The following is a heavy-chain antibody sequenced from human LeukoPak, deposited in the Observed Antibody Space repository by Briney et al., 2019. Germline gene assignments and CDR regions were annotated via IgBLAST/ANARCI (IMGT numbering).Heavy chain of an antibody. D-gene: IGHD1-26*01. V-gene: IGHV4-34*01. CDR2: INHSGGT. CDR3: AREGGANLIDY. CDR1: GGTFSGYY. J-gene: IGHJ4*02. Sequence: SETLSLTCAVYGGTFSGYYWSWIRQPPGKGLEWIGEINHSGGTNYNPSLKSRVTISVDTSKNQFSLKLSSVTAADTAVYYCAREGGANLIDYWGQGTLVTVSS.